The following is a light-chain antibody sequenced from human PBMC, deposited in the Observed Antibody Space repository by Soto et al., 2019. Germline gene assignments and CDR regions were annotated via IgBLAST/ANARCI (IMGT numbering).Light chain of an antibody. V-gene: IGKV3-15*01. CDR1: LSVGSI. J-gene: IGKJ1*01. CDR3: QHYYTWPA. Sequence: EIVMTQSPATLSVSPGERATLSCSASLSVGSILAWYQQKPGHAPRLLIYGASTSATGIPARFSGSGSGTAFTITISSLQSEAFAVYYCQHYYTWPAFGQGTKVEIK. CDR2: GAS.